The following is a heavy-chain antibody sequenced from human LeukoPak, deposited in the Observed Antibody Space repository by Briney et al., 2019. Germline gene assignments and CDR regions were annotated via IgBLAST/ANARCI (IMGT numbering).Heavy chain of an antibody. Sequence: GGSLRLSCAASGFTFSSYAMSWVRQAPGKGLEWVSAISGSGGSTYYADSVKGRFTISRDNSKNTLYLQMNSLRDEDTAVYYCASLGYCSGASCYVPDYYYGMDVWGQGTTVTVSS. CDR1: GFTFSSYA. CDR3: ASLGYCSGASCYVPDYYYGMDV. D-gene: IGHD2-15*01. V-gene: IGHV3-23*01. CDR2: ISGSGGST. J-gene: IGHJ6*02.